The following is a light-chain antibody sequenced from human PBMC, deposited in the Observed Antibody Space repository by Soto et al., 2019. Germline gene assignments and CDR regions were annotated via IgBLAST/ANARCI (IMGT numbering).Light chain of an antibody. CDR1: SSDIGTYDH. J-gene: IGLJ1*01. Sequence: QSVLTQPASVSGSPGQSITISCSGTSSDIGTYDHVAWFQQFPGKTPKLVIYSVSDRPSGVSYRFSGSKSGNTASLTISGLQADDEADYYCISYTVSRSYVFGTGTKGTVL. V-gene: IGLV2-14*01. CDR2: SVS. CDR3: ISYTVSRSYV.